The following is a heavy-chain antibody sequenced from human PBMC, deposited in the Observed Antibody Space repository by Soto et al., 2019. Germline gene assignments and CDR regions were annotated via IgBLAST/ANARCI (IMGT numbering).Heavy chain of an antibody. CDR3: XXGLRGDAFDF. V-gene: IGHV4-31*01. CDR1: GGSISSGGYY. Sequence: QVQLQESGPGLVKPSQTLSLTCTVSGGSISSGGYYWSWIRQHPGKGLEWIGYIYYSGNTYYNPXXXXXXXXXXXXXXXXXXXXXXXXXXXXXXXXXXXXGLRGDAFDFWGQGTMVTVS. D-gene: IGHD5-18*01. CDR2: IYYSGNT. J-gene: IGHJ3*01.